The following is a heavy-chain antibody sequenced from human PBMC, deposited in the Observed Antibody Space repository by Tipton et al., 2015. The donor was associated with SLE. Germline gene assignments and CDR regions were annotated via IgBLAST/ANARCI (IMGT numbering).Heavy chain of an antibody. CDR1: GFIFNTYN. Sequence: SLRLSCVASGFIFNTYNMNWVRQAPGKGLEWVSYISSSGFTIYYADSVKGRFTISRDDAKNSLYLQMNSLRDEDTAVYYCARAGPPSDYWGQGTLVTVSS. CDR2: ISSSGFTI. V-gene: IGHV3-48*02. CDR3: ARAGPPSDY. J-gene: IGHJ4*02.